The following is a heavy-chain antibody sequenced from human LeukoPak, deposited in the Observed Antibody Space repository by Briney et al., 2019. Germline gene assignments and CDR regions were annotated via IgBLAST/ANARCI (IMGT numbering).Heavy chain of an antibody. J-gene: IGHJ4*02. D-gene: IGHD2-2*01. CDR2: ISITGSST. CDR1: GFTFKNYA. CDR3: AKDLGIVVIPAATGFDY. Sequence: GGSLRLSCAASGFTFKNYAMSWVRQAPGKGLEWVSAISITGSSTYYADPVNGRFTISRDNSKNTVYLQMNSLRAEDTAVYYCAKDLGIVVIPAATGFDYWGQGTLVTVSS. V-gene: IGHV3-23*01.